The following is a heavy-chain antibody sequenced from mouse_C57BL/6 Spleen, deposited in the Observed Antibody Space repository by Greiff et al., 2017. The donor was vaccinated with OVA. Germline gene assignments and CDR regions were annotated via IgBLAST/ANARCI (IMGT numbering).Heavy chain of an antibody. J-gene: IGHJ2*01. D-gene: IGHD2-4*01. CDR3: ASEGLPYYFDY. CDR2: IYPGDGDT. CDR1: GYAFSSSW. V-gene: IGHV1-82*01. Sequence: QVQLQQPGAELVKPGASVKISCKASGYAFSSSWMNWVKQRPGKGLEWIGRIYPGDGDTNYNGKFKGKATLTADKSSSTAYMQLSSLTSEDSAVYFCASEGLPYYFDYWGQGTTLTVSS.